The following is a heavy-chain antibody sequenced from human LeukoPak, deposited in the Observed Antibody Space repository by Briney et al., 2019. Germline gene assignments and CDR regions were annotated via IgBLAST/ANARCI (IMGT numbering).Heavy chain of an antibody. D-gene: IGHD2-2*01. CDR3: ARDCSSTSCYDAFDI. CDR2: ISSSSGYI. V-gene: IGHV3-21*01. CDR1: GFTFSSYS. J-gene: IGHJ3*02. Sequence: GGSLRLSCAASGFTFSSYSMNWVRQAPGKGLEWVSSISSSSGYIYYADSVKGRFTISRDNAKNSLYLQMNSLRAEDTAVYYCARDCSSTSCYDAFDIWGQGTMVTVSS.